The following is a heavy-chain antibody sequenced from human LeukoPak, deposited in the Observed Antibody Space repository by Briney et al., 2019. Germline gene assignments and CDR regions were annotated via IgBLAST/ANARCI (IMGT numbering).Heavy chain of an antibody. D-gene: IGHD2-15*01. CDR1: GFTFSTFD. CDR2: ISRSGAGT. Sequence: GGSLRLSCAASGFTFSTFDMTWVRQAPGKGLEWVSSISRSGAGTYYADSVKGRFTISRDNSKHTLFLQMNSLRAEDTAVYYCAKDQGLTLPTPDAFDIWGQGTMVTVSS. V-gene: IGHV3-23*01. J-gene: IGHJ3*02. CDR3: AKDQGLTLPTPDAFDI.